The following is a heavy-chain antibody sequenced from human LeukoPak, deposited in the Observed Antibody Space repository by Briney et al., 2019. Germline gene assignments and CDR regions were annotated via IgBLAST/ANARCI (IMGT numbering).Heavy chain of an antibody. V-gene: IGHV3-7*01. D-gene: IGHD3-10*01. CDR2: IYLDGSRA. CDR3: ARALRAVRGYYFDY. CDR1: GFTFSNYW. J-gene: IGHJ4*02. Sequence: GGSLRLSCAVSGFTFSNYWMSWARQSPGKGLEWVANIYLDGSRAYYVDSVKGRFTISRDNAKNTLYLQMNSLRAEDTAVYYCARALRAVRGYYFDYWGQGTLVTVSS.